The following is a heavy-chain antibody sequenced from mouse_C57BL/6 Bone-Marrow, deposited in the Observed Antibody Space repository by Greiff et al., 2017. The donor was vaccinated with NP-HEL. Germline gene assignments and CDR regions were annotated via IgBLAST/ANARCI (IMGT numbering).Heavy chain of an antibody. J-gene: IGHJ3*01. D-gene: IGHD1-1*01. V-gene: IGHV1-50*01. Sequence: QVQLKQPGAELVKPGASVKLSCKASGYTFTSYWMQWVKQRPGQGLEWIGEIDPSDSYTNYNQKFKGKATLTVDTSSSTAYMQLSSLTSEDSAVYYCARGIYYYVSFAYWGQGTLVTVSA. CDR3: ARGIYYYVSFAY. CDR1: GYTFTSYW. CDR2: IDPSDSYT.